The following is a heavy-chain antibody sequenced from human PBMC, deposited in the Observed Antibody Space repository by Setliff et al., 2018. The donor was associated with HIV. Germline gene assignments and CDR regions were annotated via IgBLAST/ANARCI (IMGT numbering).Heavy chain of an antibody. CDR1: GGSFSGHY. CDR2: INHSGST. Sequence: PSETLSLTCAVYGGSFSGHYWTWIRQPPGKGLEWIGYINHSGSTNYNPSLKSRVTISADTSKNQSSLKLSSVTAADTAVYYCARDRNFWSDYYHYYYMEVWGKGTMVTVSS. V-gene: IGHV4-34*01. J-gene: IGHJ6*03. CDR3: ARDRNFWSDYYHYYYMEV. D-gene: IGHD3-3*01.